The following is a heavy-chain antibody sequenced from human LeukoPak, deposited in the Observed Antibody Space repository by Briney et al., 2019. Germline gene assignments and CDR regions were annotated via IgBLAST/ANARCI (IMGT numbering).Heavy chain of an antibody. J-gene: IGHJ5*02. D-gene: IGHD3-10*01. Sequence: GGSLRLSCAASGFTFSSYSMNWVRQAPGKGLEWVSSISSTSGYIYYADSVKGRFTISRDNAKNSLYLQMNSLRAEDTAVYYCAREGYYAPFDPWGQGTLVTVSS. CDR1: GFTFSSYS. CDR3: AREGYYAPFDP. V-gene: IGHV3-21*04. CDR2: ISSTSGYI.